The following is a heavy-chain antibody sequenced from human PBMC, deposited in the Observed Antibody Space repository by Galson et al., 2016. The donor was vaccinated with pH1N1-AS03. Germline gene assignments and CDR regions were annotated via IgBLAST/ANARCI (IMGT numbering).Heavy chain of an antibody. CDR3: AKDTGVFGYYYTFDY. Sequence: SLRLSCAASGFTFNGYNMHWVRQSSGKGLEWVALITGAGDSTFYADSVEGRFTISRDNTKNSLYLQMDSLRGDDTALYYCAKDTGVFGYYYTFDYWGLGTLVTVSS. V-gene: IGHV3-43D*03. CDR2: ITGAGDST. CDR1: GFTFNGYN. D-gene: IGHD3-3*01. J-gene: IGHJ4*02.